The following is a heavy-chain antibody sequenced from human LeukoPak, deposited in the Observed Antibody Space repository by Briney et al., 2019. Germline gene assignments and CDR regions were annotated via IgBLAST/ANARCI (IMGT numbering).Heavy chain of an antibody. CDR2: IWYDGSNK. Sequence: PGRSLRLSCGASGFTFSSYGMHWVRQAPGKGLEWVAVIWYDGSNKYYADSVKGRFTISRDNSKNTLYLQMNSLRAEDTAVYYCARDVPLRSSTSCYPDYWGQGTLVTVSS. J-gene: IGHJ4*02. V-gene: IGHV3-33*01. CDR3: ARDVPLRSSTSCYPDY. D-gene: IGHD2-2*01. CDR1: GFTFSSYG.